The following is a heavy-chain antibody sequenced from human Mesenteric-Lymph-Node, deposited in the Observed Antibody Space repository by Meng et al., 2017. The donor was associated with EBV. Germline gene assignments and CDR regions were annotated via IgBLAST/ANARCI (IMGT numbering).Heavy chain of an antibody. CDR1: GYSFTGYH. J-gene: IGHJ5*02. V-gene: IGHV1-2*06. Sequence: QVQLVHSGPEVKKPGAPVKVSCKASGYSFTGYHMHWVRQAPGQGLEWMGRINPDSGGTNYAQKFQGRVTMTRDTSISTAYMELSGLRSDDTAVYYCARLTTVTPNWFDPWGQGTLVTVSS. CDR2: INPDSGGT. CDR3: ARLTTVTPNWFDP. D-gene: IGHD4-17*01.